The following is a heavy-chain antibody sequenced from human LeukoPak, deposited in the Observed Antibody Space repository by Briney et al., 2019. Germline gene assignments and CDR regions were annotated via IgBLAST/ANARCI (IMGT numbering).Heavy chain of an antibody. CDR3: AKDIVVVPAAIDYYYYYGMDV. Sequence: PGGSLRLSCAASGFTFTSYGMHWVRQVPGKGLEWVAVISYDGSNKYYADSVKGRFTISRDNSKNTLYLQMNSLRAEDTAVYYCAKDIVVVPAAIDYYYYYGMDVWGQGTTVTVSS. CDR1: GFTFTSYG. J-gene: IGHJ6*02. V-gene: IGHV3-30*18. CDR2: ISYDGSNK. D-gene: IGHD2-2*01.